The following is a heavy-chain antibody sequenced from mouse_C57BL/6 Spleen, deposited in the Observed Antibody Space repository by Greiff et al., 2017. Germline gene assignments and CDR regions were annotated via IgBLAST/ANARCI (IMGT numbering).Heavy chain of an antibody. J-gene: IGHJ2*01. Sequence: VQLQQSGAELVRPGASVTLSCKASGYTFTDYEMHWVKQTPVHGLEWIGAIDPETGGTAYNQKFKGKAILTADKSSSTAYMELRSLTSADSAVXYCTSHDGYYDYWGQGTTLTVSS. CDR2: IDPETGGT. CDR1: GYTFTDYE. V-gene: IGHV1-15*01. D-gene: IGHD2-3*01. CDR3: TSHDGYYDY.